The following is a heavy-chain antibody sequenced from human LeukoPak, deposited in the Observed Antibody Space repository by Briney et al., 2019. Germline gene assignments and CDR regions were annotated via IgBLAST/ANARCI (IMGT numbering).Heavy chain of an antibody. CDR3: ARRRIVGSTDDAFDI. V-gene: IGHV3-33*01. CDR1: GFTFSSYG. Sequence: QPGGSLRLSCAASGFTFSSYGMHWVRQAPGKGLEWVAVIWYDGSNKYYADSVKGRFTISRDNSKNTLYLQMNSLRADDTAIYYCARRRIVGSTDDAFDIWGQGTMVTLSS. J-gene: IGHJ3*02. CDR2: IWYDGSNK. D-gene: IGHD1-26*01.